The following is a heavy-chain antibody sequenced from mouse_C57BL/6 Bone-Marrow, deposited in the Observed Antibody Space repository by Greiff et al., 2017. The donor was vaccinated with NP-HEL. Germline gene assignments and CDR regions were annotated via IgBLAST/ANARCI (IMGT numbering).Heavy chain of an antibody. CDR3: ITYRVTTDYYDY. Sequence: EVQLQQSGAGLVRPGASVKLSCAASGFNIRDDTMPWVRQRPEQGLEWVGWIDPGGGDTYYASNFQGRATITADTSSNTAYLQLSSLTSEDTAVDYCITYRVTTDYYDYGGQGTTLTVSA. D-gene: IGHD2-2*01. CDR1: GFNIRDDT. J-gene: IGHJ2*01. CDR2: IDPGGGDT. V-gene: IGHV14-4*01.